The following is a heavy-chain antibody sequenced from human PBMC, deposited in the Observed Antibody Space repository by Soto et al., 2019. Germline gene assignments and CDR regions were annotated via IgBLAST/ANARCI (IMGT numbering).Heavy chain of an antibody. CDR2: ISAYNGNT. D-gene: IGHD6-19*01. J-gene: IGHJ4*02. CDR3: ARDIGLVDGQSEY. V-gene: IGHV1-18*04. CDR1: FYTFTIYG. Sequence: ASVXVSFKSSFYTFTIYGIIFVLQAPGQGLECMGWISAYNGNTNYAQKLQGRVTMTTDTSTSTAYMELRSLRSDDTAVYYCARDIGLVDGQSEYWGQGTLVTVSS.